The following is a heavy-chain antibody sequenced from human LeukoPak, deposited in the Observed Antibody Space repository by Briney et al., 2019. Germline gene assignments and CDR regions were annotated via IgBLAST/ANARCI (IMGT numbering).Heavy chain of an antibody. CDR1: GFTFSSYA. CDR2: ISGSGGST. CDR3: AKGPDRIAAAGTRYFQH. V-gene: IGHV3-23*01. J-gene: IGHJ1*01. Sequence: GGSLRLSCAASGFTFSSYAMSWVRQAPGKGLEWVSAISGSGGSTYYADSVKGRFTISRDNSKNTLYLQMNSLRAEDTAVYYCAKGPDRIAAAGTRYFQHWGQGTLVTVSS. D-gene: IGHD6-13*01.